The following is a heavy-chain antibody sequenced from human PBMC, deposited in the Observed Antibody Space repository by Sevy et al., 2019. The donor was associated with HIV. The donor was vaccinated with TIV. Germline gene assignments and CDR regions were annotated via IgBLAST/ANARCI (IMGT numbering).Heavy chain of an antibody. CDR3: ARGLAYYFDY. V-gene: IGHV4-59*01. D-gene: IGHD6-19*01. CDR2: IHYTGST. Sequence: SETLSLTCTVSGGSISAYHWSWIRQPPGKGLEWIGYIHYTGSTKYNPSLESRVTISVDTSKNQFSLKLSSVTAADTAVYYCARGLAYYFDYWGQGTLVTVSS. CDR1: GGSISAYH. J-gene: IGHJ4*02.